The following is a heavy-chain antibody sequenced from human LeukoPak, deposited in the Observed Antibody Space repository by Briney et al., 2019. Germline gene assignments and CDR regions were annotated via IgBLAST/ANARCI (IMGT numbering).Heavy chain of an antibody. J-gene: IGHJ4*02. CDR2: ISDSGNTI. V-gene: IGHV3-48*03. CDR1: GFTFSNYE. CDR3: ARDQTGNIDY. Sequence: GGSLILSCAASGFTFSNYEMNWVRQAPGKGLEWVSYISDSGNTIYYADSVKGRFTISRDNAKNALYLQMNSLRAEHTAVYFCARDQTGNIDYWGQGTLVTVSS.